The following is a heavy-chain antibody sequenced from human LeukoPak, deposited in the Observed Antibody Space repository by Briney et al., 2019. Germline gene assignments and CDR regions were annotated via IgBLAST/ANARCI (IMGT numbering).Heavy chain of an antibody. CDR1: GFTFSSCG. D-gene: IGHD4-17*01. Sequence: GGSLRLSCAASGFTFSSCGMSWVRQAPGKGLEWVSALSDSGGSTFCADSVKGRFTISRDNSKNTLYLQMNSLRAEDTAVYYCAKDGKHGEDYWGQGTLVTVSS. J-gene: IGHJ4*02. CDR2: LSDSGGST. CDR3: AKDGKHGEDY. V-gene: IGHV3-23*01.